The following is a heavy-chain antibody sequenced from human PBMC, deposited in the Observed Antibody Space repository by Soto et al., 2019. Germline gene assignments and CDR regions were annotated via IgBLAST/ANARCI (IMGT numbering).Heavy chain of an antibody. J-gene: IGHJ4*02. Sequence: GASVKVSCKASGYTFTSYAMHWLRQAPGQRLEWMGWINAGNGNTKYSQKFQGRVTITRGTSASTAYMELSSLRSEDTAVYYCARSIVVVTALDYWGQGTLVTVSS. CDR3: ARSIVVVTALDY. V-gene: IGHV1-3*01. CDR1: GYTFTSYA. D-gene: IGHD2-21*02. CDR2: INAGNGNT.